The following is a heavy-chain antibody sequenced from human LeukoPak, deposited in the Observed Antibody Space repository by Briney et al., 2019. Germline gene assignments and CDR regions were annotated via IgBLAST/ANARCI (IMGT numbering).Heavy chain of an antibody. Sequence: GGSLRLSCAASGFTFSTYAMSWVRQATGKGLEWVSAISGSGGSKYYADSVKGRFTISRDNYKNTLYLQMNSLKAEDTAVYYCAKGRPITMIVVVTIDFDYWGQGTLVTVSS. CDR1: GFTFSTYA. CDR2: ISGSGGSK. V-gene: IGHV3-23*01. CDR3: AKGRPITMIVVVTIDFDY. J-gene: IGHJ4*02. D-gene: IGHD3-22*01.